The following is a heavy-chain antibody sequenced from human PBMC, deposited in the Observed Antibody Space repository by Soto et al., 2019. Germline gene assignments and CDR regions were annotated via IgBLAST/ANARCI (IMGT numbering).Heavy chain of an antibody. V-gene: IGHV3-74*01. D-gene: IGHD6-6*01. Sequence: EVQLVASGGGLAQPGGSLRLSCAASGFSFSNHWIHWVRQAPGQGLESITRISPDGSITDYAGSVRGRFTISRDNAKDTLYLQMSSLRVEDTAVYYCARPRSKSSSGFDIWGQGTTVTVSS. CDR2: ISPDGSIT. CDR3: ARPRSKSSSGFDI. J-gene: IGHJ3*02. CDR1: GFSFSNHW.